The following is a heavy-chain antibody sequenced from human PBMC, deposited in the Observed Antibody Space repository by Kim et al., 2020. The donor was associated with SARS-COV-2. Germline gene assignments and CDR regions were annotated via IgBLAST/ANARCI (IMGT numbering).Heavy chain of an antibody. CDR2: IYYSGST. Sequence: SETLSLTCTVSGGSISSYYWSWIRQPPGKGLEWIGYIYYSGSTNYNPSLKSRVTISVDTSKNQFSLKLSSVTAADTAVYYCARGDPIITHFDYWGQGTLVTVSS. V-gene: IGHV4-59*01. CDR3: ARGDPIITHFDY. J-gene: IGHJ4*02. CDR1: GGSISSYY. D-gene: IGHD3-22*01.